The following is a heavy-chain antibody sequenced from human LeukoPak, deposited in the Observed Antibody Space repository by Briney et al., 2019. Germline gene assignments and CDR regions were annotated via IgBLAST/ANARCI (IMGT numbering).Heavy chain of an antibody. Sequence: GGSLRLSCAASGFTVSSNYMSWVRQAPGKGLEWVSVIYSDGSTYYADSVKGRFTISRDNSKNTLYLQMNSLRAEDTAVYYCARRYNWNHVDYWGQGTLVTVSS. CDR3: ARRYNWNHVDY. CDR2: IYSDGST. V-gene: IGHV3-66*04. D-gene: IGHD1-14*01. J-gene: IGHJ4*02. CDR1: GFTVSSNY.